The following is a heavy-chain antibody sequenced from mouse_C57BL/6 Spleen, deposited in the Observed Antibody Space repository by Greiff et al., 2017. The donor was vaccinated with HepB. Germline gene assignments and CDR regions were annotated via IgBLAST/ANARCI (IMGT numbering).Heavy chain of an antibody. D-gene: IGHD4-1*02. V-gene: IGHV1-62-2*01. CDR1: GYTFTEYT. Sequence: VHLVESGAELVKPGASVKLSCKASGYTFTEYTIHWVKQRSGQGLEWIGWFYPGSGSIKYNEKFKDKATLTADKSSSTVYMELSRLTSEDSAVYFCARPPTGTYAMDYWGQGTSVTVSS. CDR3: ARPPTGTYAMDY. J-gene: IGHJ4*01. CDR2: FYPGSGSI.